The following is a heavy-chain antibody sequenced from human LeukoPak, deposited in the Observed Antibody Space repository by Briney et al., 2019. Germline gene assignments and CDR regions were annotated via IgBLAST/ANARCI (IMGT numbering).Heavy chain of an antibody. CDR2: FDPEDGET. CDR1: GYTLTELS. Sequence: ASVKVSCKVSGYTLTELSMHWVRQAPGKGLEWMGGFDPEDGETINAQKFQGRVTMTEDTSTDTAYIELSSLRFEDTAVYYCATEVNLERSNSFHYYHGMDVWGQGTTVTVSS. CDR3: ATEVNLERSNSFHYYHGMDV. D-gene: IGHD3-3*01. V-gene: IGHV1-24*01. J-gene: IGHJ6*02.